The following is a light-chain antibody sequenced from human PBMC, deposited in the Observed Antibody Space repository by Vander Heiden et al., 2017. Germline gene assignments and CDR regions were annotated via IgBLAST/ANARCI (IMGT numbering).Light chain of an antibody. CDR1: QSLLYSSNNKNY. V-gene: IGKV4-1*01. Sequence: DIVMTQSPDSLAVSLGEGATINCKSSQSLLYSSNNKNYLTWYQQRPGQPPKLLIYWASFRESGVPDRFSGSGSGTDFTLTISSLQAEDVAVYYCQQYSATPWTFGQGTNVEIK. J-gene: IGKJ1*01. CDR2: WAS. CDR3: QQYSATPWT.